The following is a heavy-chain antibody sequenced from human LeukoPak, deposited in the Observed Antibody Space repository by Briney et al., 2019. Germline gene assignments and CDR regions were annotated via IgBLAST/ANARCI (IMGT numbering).Heavy chain of an antibody. CDR1: GYTFTSYG. J-gene: IGHJ4*02. CDR3: ARDPPDYYDSSGYYVPGDY. CDR2: ISAYNGNT. V-gene: IGHV1-18*01. D-gene: IGHD3-22*01. Sequence: ASVKVSCKASGYTFTSYGISWVRQAPGQGLEWMGWISAYNGNTNYAQKLQGRVTMTTDTSTSTAYMELRSLRSDDTAVYYCARDPPDYYDSSGYYVPGDYWGQGTLVTVSS.